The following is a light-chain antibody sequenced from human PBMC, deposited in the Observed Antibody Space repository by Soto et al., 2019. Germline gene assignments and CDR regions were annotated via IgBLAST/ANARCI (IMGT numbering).Light chain of an antibody. J-gene: IGLJ2*01. V-gene: IGLV1-47*01. Sequence: QSVLTQPPSASGTPGQRVTISCSGSSSNIGSNYVYWYQQLPGTAPKLLIYRNNQRPSGVPDRFSGSKSGTSASLAISGLRSEDEADYYCAAWDASLSGSLFGGGTKVTVL. CDR2: RNN. CDR1: SSNIGSNY. CDR3: AAWDASLSGSL.